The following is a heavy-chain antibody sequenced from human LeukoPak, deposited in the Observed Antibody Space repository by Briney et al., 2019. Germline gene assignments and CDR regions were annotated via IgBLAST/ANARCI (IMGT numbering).Heavy chain of an antibody. V-gene: IGHV3-74*01. J-gene: IGHJ3*02. CDR2: IRTDGGST. Sequence: PGGSLRLSCAASGFAFSTYWMHWVRQAPGKGLVWVSRIRTDGGSTYYADSVKGRFTVSRDNAKNTLYLQMNSLRVEDTAVYYCARTHAGSGSFSLGHAFDIWGQGTMVTVSS. CDR1: GFAFSTYW. CDR3: ARTHAGSGSFSLGHAFDI. D-gene: IGHD3-10*01.